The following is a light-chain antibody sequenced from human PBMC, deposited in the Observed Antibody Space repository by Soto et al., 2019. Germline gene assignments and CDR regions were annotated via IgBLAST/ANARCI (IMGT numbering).Light chain of an antibody. CDR1: QSVSSKY. CDR3: QHYGRSNRLT. Sequence: DIVMTQSPGTLSLSPGERATLSCRASQSVSSKYLAWYQQKPGQAPRLLIYGASSRATGIPDRFSGSGSGTDFTLTISRLEPEDFALYYCQHYGRSNRLTFGGGTQVEIK. J-gene: IGKJ4*01. V-gene: IGKV3-20*01. CDR2: GAS.